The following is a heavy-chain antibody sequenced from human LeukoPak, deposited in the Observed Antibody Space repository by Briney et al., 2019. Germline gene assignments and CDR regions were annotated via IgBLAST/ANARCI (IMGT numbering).Heavy chain of an antibody. CDR1: GYTFTSYD. J-gene: IGHJ6*02. Sequence: GASVKVSCKASGYTFTSYDINWVRQATGQGLEWMGWMNPNSGNTGYAQKFQGRVTMTRNTSISTAYMELSSLRSEDTAVCYCARGYYYDSSGYYPEGYYYYYGMDVWGQGTTVTVSS. CDR2: MNPNSGNT. CDR3: ARGYYYDSSGYYPEGYYYYYGMDV. V-gene: IGHV1-8*01. D-gene: IGHD3-22*01.